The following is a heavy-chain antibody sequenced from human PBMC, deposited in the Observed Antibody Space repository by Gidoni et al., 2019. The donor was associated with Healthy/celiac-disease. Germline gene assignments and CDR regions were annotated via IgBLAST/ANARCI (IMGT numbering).Heavy chain of an antibody. CDR3: AKAPRGYGSSGYFDY. D-gene: IGHD6-13*01. V-gene: IGHV3-23*01. Sequence: EVQLLESGCGLVQPGGYRRLSCAASGFPFSSYAMGWVRQAPGKGLEWVSAISGSGGSTYYAHSVKRRFTISRDNSKNPLYLQMNSLRAEDTAVYYCAKAPRGYGSSGYFDYWGQGTLVTVSS. J-gene: IGHJ4*02. CDR2: ISGSGGST. CDR1: GFPFSSYA.